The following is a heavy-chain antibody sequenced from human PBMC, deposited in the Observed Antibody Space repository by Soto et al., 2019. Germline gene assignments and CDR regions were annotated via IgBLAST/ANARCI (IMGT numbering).Heavy chain of an antibody. CDR3: ARREGYYDSSGFQSYYYGMDV. V-gene: IGHV5-10-1*01. CDR1: GYSFTSYW. J-gene: IGHJ6*02. CDR2: IDPSDSYT. D-gene: IGHD3-22*01. Sequence: GESLKISCKGSGYSFTSYWISWVRQMPGKGLEWMGRIDPSDSYTNYSPSFQGHVTISADKSTSTAYLQWSSLKASDTAMYYCARREGYYDSSGFQSYYYGMDVWGQGTTVTVSS.